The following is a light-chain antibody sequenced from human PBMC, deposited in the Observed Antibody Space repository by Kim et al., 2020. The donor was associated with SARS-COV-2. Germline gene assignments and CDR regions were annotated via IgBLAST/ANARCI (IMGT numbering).Light chain of an antibody. CDR3: AAWDDSLSGHWV. CDR1: GSNVGSNY. V-gene: IGLV1-47*01. J-gene: IGLJ3*02. Sequence: QRVTISCSGRGSNVGSNYVYWYQQVPGTAPKLLIYKNNQRPSGVPDRFSGSKSGTSASLAISGLRSEDEADYYCAAWDDSLSGHWVFGGGTQLTVL. CDR2: KNN.